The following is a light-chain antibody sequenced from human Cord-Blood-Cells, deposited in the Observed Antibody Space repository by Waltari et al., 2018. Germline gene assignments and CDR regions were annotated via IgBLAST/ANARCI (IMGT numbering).Light chain of an antibody. CDR1: SSDVGGYNY. CDR2: DVS. J-gene: IGLJ3*02. CDR3: CSYAGSYTLM. V-gene: IGLV2-11*01. Sequence: QSALTQPRSVSGSPGQSVTISCTGTSSDVGGYNYVSWYQQHPGKAPKRMIYDVSKRPSGVPDRFSGSKSGNTASLTISGLQAEDEADYYCCSYAGSYTLMFGGGTKLTVL.